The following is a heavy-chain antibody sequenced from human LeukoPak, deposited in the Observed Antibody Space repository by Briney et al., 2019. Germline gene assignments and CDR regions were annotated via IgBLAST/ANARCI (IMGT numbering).Heavy chain of an antibody. D-gene: IGHD3-10*01. Sequence: PGGSLRLSCAASGFTFSSYGMHWVRQAPGKGLEWVAVISYDGSNKYYADSVKGRFTISRDNSKNTLYLQMNSLRAEDTAVYYCAKDRFDYYGSGSYYIRYYYGMDVWGQGTTVTVSS. CDR2: ISYDGSNK. CDR3: AKDRFDYYGSGSYYIRYYYGMDV. J-gene: IGHJ6*02. V-gene: IGHV3-30*18. CDR1: GFTFSSYG.